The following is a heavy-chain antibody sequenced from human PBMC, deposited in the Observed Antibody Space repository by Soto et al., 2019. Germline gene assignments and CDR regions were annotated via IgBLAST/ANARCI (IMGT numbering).Heavy chain of an antibody. D-gene: IGHD2-21*01. CDR3: ARGLLPHPYYFDY. V-gene: IGHV1-69*13. CDR2: IIPIFGTA. CDR1: GGTFSSYA. Sequence: SVKVSCKASGGTFSSYAISWVRQAPGQGLEWMGGIIPIFGTANYAQKFQGRVTITADESTSTAYMELSSLRSEDTAVYYCARGLLPHPYYFDYWGQGTLVTVSS. J-gene: IGHJ4*02.